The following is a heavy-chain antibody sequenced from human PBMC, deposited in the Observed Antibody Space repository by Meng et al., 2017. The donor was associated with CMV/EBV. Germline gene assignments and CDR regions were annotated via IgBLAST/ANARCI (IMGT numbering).Heavy chain of an antibody. Sequence: SETLSLTCTVSGGSISSYYWSWIRQPPGKGLEWIGYIYYSGSTNYNPSLKSRVTISVDTSKNQFSLKLSSVTAADTAVYYCARGPTAAAWGDYWGQGTLVTVSS. D-gene: IGHD6-13*01. J-gene: IGHJ4*02. CDR1: GGSISSYY. CDR3: ARGPTAAAWGDY. CDR2: IYYSGST. V-gene: IGHV4-59*01.